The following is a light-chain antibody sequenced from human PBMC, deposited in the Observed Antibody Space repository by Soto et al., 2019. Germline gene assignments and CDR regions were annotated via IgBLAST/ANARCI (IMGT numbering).Light chain of an antibody. CDR2: DAS. CDR3: QQRSNWPLT. V-gene: IGKV3-11*01. Sequence: TQSPSSLSASVGDRVSITCRASQSISSWLAWYQQKPGQAPRLLIYDASNRATGIPARFSGSGSGTDFTLTISSLEPEDFAVYYCQQRSNWPLTFGGGTKVDIK. CDR1: QSISSW. J-gene: IGKJ4*01.